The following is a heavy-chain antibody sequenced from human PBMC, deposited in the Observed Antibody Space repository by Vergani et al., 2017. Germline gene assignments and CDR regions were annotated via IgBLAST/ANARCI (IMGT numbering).Heavy chain of an antibody. V-gene: IGHV4-38-2*02. CDR2: IYHSGST. D-gene: IGHD4-11*01. CDR1: GYSISSGYY. J-gene: IGHJ6*03. CDR3: ARVNTETNGHLYYYYYMDV. Sequence: QVQLQESGPGLVKPSETLSLTCTVSGYSISSGYYWGWIRQPPGKGLEWIGSIYHSGSTYYNPSLKSRVTISVDKSRNQFSLTLNSVTATDTAIYFCARVNTETNGHLYYYYYMDVWGQGTAVTVS.